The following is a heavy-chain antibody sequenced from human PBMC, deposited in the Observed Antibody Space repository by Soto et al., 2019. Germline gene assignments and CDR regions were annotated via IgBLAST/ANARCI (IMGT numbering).Heavy chain of an antibody. CDR3: ARGYSYGGEYFDL. J-gene: IGHJ2*01. D-gene: IGHD5-18*01. V-gene: IGHV3-23*01. CDR1: GFTFSSYA. CDR2: ISGSGGST. Sequence: PGGSLRLSCAASGFTFSSYAMSWVRQAPGKGLEWVSAISGSGGSTYYADSVKGRFTISRDNSKNTLYLQMNSLRAEDTAVYYCARGYSYGGEYFDLWGRGTLVTVSS.